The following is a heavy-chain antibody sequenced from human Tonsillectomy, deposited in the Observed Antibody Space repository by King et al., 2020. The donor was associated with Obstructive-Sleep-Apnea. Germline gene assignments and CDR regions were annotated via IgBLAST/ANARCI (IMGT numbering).Heavy chain of an antibody. D-gene: IGHD6-13*01. V-gene: IGHV4-59*01. J-gene: IGHJ4*02. CDR2: IDYNRRG. CDR3: SRHVDTIAWYPFEI. Sequence: QLQESGPGLVKPSETLSLICTVSGDSIGAYHWSWIRQPPGRGLEWIGWIDYNRRGDYNPPLGGRVSISVDTSKNQISLSLLSVTAADAAVYFCSRHVDTIAWYPFEIWGQGTLVTVSS. CDR1: GDSIGAYH.